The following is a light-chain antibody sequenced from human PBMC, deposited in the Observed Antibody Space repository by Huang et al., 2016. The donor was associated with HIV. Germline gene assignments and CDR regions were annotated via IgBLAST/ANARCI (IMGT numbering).Light chain of an antibody. Sequence: DIQMTQSPSSLSASIGDRVTITCQASQDIGKYLNWDQQKSGQVPKLLIFDASNLQTGVSSRFSGSGSGTDFTFTINTLQPEDIATYYCQHYDSLPPWTFGQGTRVQI. CDR3: QHYDSLPPWT. CDR1: QDIGKY. CDR2: DAS. V-gene: IGKV1-33*01. J-gene: IGKJ1*01.